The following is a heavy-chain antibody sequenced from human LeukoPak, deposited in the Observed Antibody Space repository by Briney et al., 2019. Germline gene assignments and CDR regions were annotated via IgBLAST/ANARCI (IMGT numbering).Heavy chain of an antibody. CDR3: ARSADILTGYYVT. Sequence: SVKASCKASGGTFSSYAISWVRQAPGQGLEWMGGIIPIFGTANYAQKFQGRVTITADESTSTAYMELSSLRSEDTAVYYCARSADILTGYYVTWGQGTLVTVSS. D-gene: IGHD3-9*01. CDR1: GGTFSSYA. V-gene: IGHV1-69*13. J-gene: IGHJ4*02. CDR2: IIPIFGTA.